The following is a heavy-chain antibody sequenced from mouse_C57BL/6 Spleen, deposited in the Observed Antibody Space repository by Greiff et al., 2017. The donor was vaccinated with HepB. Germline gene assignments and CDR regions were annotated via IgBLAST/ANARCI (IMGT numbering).Heavy chain of an antibody. J-gene: IGHJ2*01. D-gene: IGHD2-4*01. CDR1: GYSFTDYN. Sequence: EVKVVESGPELVKPGASVKISCKASGYSFTDYNMNWVKQSNGKSLEWIGVINPNYGTTSYNQKFKGKATLTVDQSSSTAYMQLNSLTSEDSAVYYCARSSDYDEEDYFDYWGQGTTLTVSS. V-gene: IGHV1-39*01. CDR3: ARSSDYDEEDYFDY. CDR2: INPNYGTT.